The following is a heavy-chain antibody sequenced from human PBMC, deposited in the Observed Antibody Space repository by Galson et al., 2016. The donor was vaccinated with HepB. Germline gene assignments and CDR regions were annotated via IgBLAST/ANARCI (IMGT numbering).Heavy chain of an antibody. CDR3: ARVRHSSSWYVLWYFDL. CDR1: GFTFSRDS. D-gene: IGHD6-13*01. Sequence: SLRLSCAASGFTFSRDSMIWVRQAPGKGLEWVSSISSGSDGYIYYADSVKGRFTISRDNAKNSLLLQMNSLRAEDTAVYYCARVRHSSSWYVLWYFDLWGRGTLVTVSS. J-gene: IGHJ2*01. CDR2: ISSGSDGYI. V-gene: IGHV3-21*01.